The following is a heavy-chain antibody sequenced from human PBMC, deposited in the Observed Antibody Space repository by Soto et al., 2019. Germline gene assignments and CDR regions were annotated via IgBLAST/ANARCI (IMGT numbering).Heavy chain of an antibody. CDR3: ITDENYYDSSGYYYRDY. J-gene: IGHJ4*02. D-gene: IGHD3-22*01. V-gene: IGHV3-15*01. CDR1: GFTFTNAW. CDR2: IKSKTDGGAT. Sequence: GGSLRLSCAASGFTFTNAWMTWVRQAPGKGLEWVGHIKSKTDGGATDYAAPVKGRFTISRDDSKNTAYLEMNSLKTEDTAVYYCITDENYYDSSGYYYRDYWGQGTLVTVSS.